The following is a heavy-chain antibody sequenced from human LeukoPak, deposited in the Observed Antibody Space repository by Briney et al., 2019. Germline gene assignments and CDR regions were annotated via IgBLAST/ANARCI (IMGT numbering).Heavy chain of an antibody. V-gene: IGHV3-23*01. CDR3: AKDPSSSCYRYFDY. Sequence: GGSLRLSCAASGFTFSSYDMSWVRQAPGKGLAWVSAISGSGGSTYYADSVKGRFTISRDNSKNTLYLQMNSLRAEDTAVYYCAKDPSSSCYRYFDYWGQGTLVTVSS. CDR2: ISGSGGST. J-gene: IGHJ4*02. D-gene: IGHD6-13*01. CDR1: GFTFSSYD.